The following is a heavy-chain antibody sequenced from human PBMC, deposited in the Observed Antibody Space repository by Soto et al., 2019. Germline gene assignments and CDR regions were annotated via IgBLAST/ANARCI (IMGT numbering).Heavy chain of an antibody. D-gene: IGHD6-13*01. CDR2: ISGSGGST. CDR3: AKGSDRIAAAGTRIYYYYYYYMDV. J-gene: IGHJ6*03. Sequence: GGSLRLSCAASGFTFSSYAMSWVRQAPGKGLEWVSAISGSGGSTYYADSVKGRFTISRDNSKNTLYLQMNSLRAEDTAVYYCAKGSDRIAAAGTRIYYYYYYYMDVWGKGTTVTVSS. CDR1: GFTFSSYA. V-gene: IGHV3-23*01.